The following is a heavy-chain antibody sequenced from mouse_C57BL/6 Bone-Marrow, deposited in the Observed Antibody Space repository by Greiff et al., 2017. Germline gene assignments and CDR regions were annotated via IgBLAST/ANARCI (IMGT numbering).Heavy chain of an antibody. CDR2: ISNGGGST. CDR1: GFTFSDYY. D-gene: IGHD2-1*01. J-gene: IGHJ2*01. V-gene: IGHV5-12*01. CDR3: ETQGYYGIFDY. Sequence: DVMLVESGGGLVQPGGSLKLSCAASGFTFSDYYMYWVRQTPEKRLEWVAYISNGGGSTYYPDTVKGRFTISRDNAKNTLYLQMSRLKSEDTAMYYCETQGYYGIFDYWGQGTTLTVSS.